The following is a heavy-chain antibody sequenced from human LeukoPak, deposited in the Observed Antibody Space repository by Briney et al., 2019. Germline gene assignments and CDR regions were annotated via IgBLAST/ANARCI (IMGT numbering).Heavy chain of an antibody. J-gene: IGHJ6*02. CDR2: ISYDGSNK. Sequence: GRSLRLSCAASGFTFSSYGMHWVRQAPGKGLEWVAVISYDGSNKYYADSVKGRFTISRDNSKNTLYLQMNSLRAEDTAVYYCASNVGMDAWGQGTTVTVSS. CDR1: GFTFSSYG. CDR3: ASNVGMDA. V-gene: IGHV3-30*03.